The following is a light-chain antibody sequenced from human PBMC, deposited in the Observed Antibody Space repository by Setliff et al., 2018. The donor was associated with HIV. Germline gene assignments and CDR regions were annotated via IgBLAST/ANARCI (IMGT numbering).Light chain of an antibody. CDR2: DVS. J-gene: IGLJ1*01. Sequence: QSALTQPRSVSGSPGQSITISCTGASSDVGGYIYVSWYQQHPGKAPKLMIYDVSKRPSGVPDRFSGSKSGNTASLTISGLQAEDEADYYCCSNTGSNTFVFGTGTKVTVL. CDR1: SSDVGGYIY. V-gene: IGLV2-11*01. CDR3: CSNTGSNTFV.